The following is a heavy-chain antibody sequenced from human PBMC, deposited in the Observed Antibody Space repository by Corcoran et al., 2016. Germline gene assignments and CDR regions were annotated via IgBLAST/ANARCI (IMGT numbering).Heavy chain of an antibody. Sequence: QVQLVQSGAEVKKPGSSVKVSCKASGGTFSSYAISWVRQAPGQGLEWMGGIIPIFGTANYAQKFQGRVTITADESTSTAYMELSSLRSEDTAVYYCARDMRCSGGSCYSGYFDYWGQGTLVTVSS. J-gene: IGHJ4*02. CDR2: IIPIFGTA. D-gene: IGHD2-15*01. CDR3: ARDMRCSGGSCYSGYFDY. V-gene: IGHV1-69*01. CDR1: GGTFSSYA.